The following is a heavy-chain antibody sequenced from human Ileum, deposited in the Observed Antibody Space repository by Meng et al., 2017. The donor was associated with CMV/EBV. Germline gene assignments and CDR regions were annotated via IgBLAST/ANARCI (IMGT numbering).Heavy chain of an antibody. CDR1: GYTFGSQD. V-gene: IGHV1-18*01. CDR2: INSYNGDT. Sequence: QFQLVQAGAEVKESGASVKVSCQASGYTFGSQDFTWVRQAPGQGLEWMGWINSYNGDTNYVQKFQGRVTMTTDTSTSTAYMELNSLKSDDTAVYYCARGIDYWGQGTLVTVSS. J-gene: IGHJ4*02. CDR3: ARGIDY.